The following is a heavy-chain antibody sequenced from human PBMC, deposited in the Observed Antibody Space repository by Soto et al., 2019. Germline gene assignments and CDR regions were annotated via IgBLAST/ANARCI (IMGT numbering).Heavy chain of an antibody. CDR2: ISAYNGNT. CDR3: ARLIVPWDSGSYLGLVYWCDP. J-gene: IGHJ5*02. D-gene: IGHD1-26*01. CDR1: GYTFTSYG. Sequence: ASVKVSCKASGYTFTSYGISWVRQAPGQGLEWMGWISAYNGNTNYAQKLQGRVTMTTDTSTSTAYMELRSLRSDDTAVYYCARLIVPWDSGSYLGLVYWCDPWGQGTLVSVSS. V-gene: IGHV1-18*01.